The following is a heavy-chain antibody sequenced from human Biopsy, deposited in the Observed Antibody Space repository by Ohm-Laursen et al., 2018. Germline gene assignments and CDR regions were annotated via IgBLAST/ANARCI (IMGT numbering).Heavy chain of an antibody. CDR2: VHRDGNT. V-gene: IGHV3-66*01. D-gene: IGHD1-26*01. Sequence: SLRLSCAASGFTMSINYMSWVRQAPGKGLEWVSLVHRDGNTYYADSVKGRLTVSRDSSKSTLFLQMNNLRVEDTAVYYCARGRGALAPLDDWGQGTLVTVSS. CDR1: GFTMSINY. J-gene: IGHJ4*02. CDR3: ARGRGALAPLDD.